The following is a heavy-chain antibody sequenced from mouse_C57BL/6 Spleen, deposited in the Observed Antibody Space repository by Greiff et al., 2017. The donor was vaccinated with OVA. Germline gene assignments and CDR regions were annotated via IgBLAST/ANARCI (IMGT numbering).Heavy chain of an antibody. J-gene: IGHJ1*03. CDR2: IWSDGST. Sequence: VKLVESGPGLVAPSQSLSITCTVSGFSLTSYGVHWVRQPPGKGLEWLVVIWSDGSTTYNSALKSRLSISKDNSKSQVFLKMNSLQTDATDMYDGARHYYGSSDWYFDVWGTGTTVTVSS. CDR1: GFSLTSYG. V-gene: IGHV2-6-1*01. D-gene: IGHD1-1*01. CDR3: ARHYYGSSDWYFDV.